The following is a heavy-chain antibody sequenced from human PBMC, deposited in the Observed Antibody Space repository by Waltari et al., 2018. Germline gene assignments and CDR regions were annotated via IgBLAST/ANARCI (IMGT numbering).Heavy chain of an antibody. V-gene: IGHV4-59*11. J-gene: IGHJ4*02. CDR2: IYYSGST. CDR3: ARDGGAGFDY. D-gene: IGHD3-16*01. Sequence: QVQLQESGPGLVKPSETLSLTCTVYGGSISSHYWSWIRQPPGKGLERIGYIYYSGSTNYNPSLKSRVTISVDTSKNQFSLKLSSVTAADTAVYYCARDGGAGFDYWGQGTLVTVSS. CDR1: GGSISSHY.